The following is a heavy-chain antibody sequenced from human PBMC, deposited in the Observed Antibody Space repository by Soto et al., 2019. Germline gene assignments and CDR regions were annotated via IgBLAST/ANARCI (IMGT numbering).Heavy chain of an antibody. CDR1: GGTFSSYA. J-gene: IGHJ2*01. V-gene: IGHV1-69*14. CDR2: IIPIFGTA. CDR3: ASSPPPTVTMYSRYFDL. Sequence: QVQLVQSGAEVKKPGSSVKVSCKASGGTFSSYAINWVRQAPGQGLEWMGGIIPIFGTANYAQKFQGRVTITADKYTYTAYMELRSLRSEDTAVYYCASSPPPTVTMYSRYFDLWGRGTLVTVSS. D-gene: IGHD4-17*01.